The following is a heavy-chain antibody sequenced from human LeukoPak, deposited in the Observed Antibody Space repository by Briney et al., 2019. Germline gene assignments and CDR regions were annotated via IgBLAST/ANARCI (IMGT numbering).Heavy chain of an antibody. Sequence: TGGSLRLSCAASGFTFTNYWMGRVRQAPGKGLEWVANINQDGSGKYYVDSVKGRFTISRDNAKNSLYLQMSSLRAEDTALYYCARDSSGWSFDYWGQGTLVTVSS. J-gene: IGHJ4*02. CDR1: GFTFTNYW. D-gene: IGHD6-19*01. CDR2: INQDGSGK. CDR3: ARDSSGWSFDY. V-gene: IGHV3-7*01.